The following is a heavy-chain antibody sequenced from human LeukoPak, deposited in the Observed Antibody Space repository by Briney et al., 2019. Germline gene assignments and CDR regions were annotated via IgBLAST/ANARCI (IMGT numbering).Heavy chain of an antibody. D-gene: IGHD6-13*01. CDR3: ARELRIDSSSWLYYFDY. J-gene: IGHJ4*02. Sequence: SETLSLTCTVSGGSISSTSYYWGWIRQPPGKGLEWIGSIYYSGITYYNQSLKSRVTISLDTSKNQFSLKLSSVTAADTAVYYCARELRIDSSSWLYYFDYWGQGTLVTVSS. CDR2: IYYSGIT. V-gene: IGHV4-39*02. CDR1: GGSISSTSYY.